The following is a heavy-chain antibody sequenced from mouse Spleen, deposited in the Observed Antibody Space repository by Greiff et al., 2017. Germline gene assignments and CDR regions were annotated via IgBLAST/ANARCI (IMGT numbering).Heavy chain of an antibody. CDR2: ISSGGSYT. D-gene: IGHD1-1*01. Sequence: EVKLMESGGGLVKPGGSLKLSCAASGFTFSSYAMSWVRQTPEKRLEWVATISSGGSYTYYPDSVKGRFTISRDNAKNTLYLQMSSLRSEDTAMYYCARHELREGYYFDYWGQGTTLTVSS. CDR1: GFTFSSYA. V-gene: IGHV5-9-3*01. J-gene: IGHJ2*01. CDR3: ARHELREGYYFDY.